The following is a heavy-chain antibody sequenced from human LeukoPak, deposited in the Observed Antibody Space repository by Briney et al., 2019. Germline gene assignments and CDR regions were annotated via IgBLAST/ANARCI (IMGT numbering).Heavy chain of an antibody. CDR2: IKSKTDGGAT. J-gene: IGHJ4*02. Sequence: PGGSLRLSCAASGFTFSNAWMSWVRQPPGKGLEWVGRIKSKTDGGATDYAAPVKGRFTISRDDSKNTLYLQMNSVKTEDTAVYYCTTDVQWLVLGDFDYWGQGNLVTVSS. D-gene: IGHD6-19*01. V-gene: IGHV3-15*01. CDR3: TTDVQWLVLGDFDY. CDR1: GFTFSNAW.